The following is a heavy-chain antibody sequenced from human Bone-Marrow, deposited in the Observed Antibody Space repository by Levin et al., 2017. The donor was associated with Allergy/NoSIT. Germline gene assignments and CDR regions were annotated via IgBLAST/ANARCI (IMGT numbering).Heavy chain of an antibody. CDR3: TTWELGAYYDYYMDV. J-gene: IGHJ6*03. Sequence: GGSLRLSCAASGFTFSNAWMSWVRQAPGKGLEWVGRIKSKTDGGTTDYAAPVKGRFTISRDDSKNTLYLQMNSLKTEDTAVYYCTTWELGAYYDYYMDVWGKGTTVTVSS. CDR2: IKSKTDGGTT. V-gene: IGHV3-15*01. D-gene: IGHD7-27*01. CDR1: GFTFSNAW.